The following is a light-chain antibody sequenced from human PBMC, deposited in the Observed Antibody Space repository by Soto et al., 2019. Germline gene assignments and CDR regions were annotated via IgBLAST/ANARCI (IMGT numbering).Light chain of an antibody. CDR3: QTWGSGIVV. Sequence: QPVLTQSPSASASLGASVNLTCTLSSGHSNYAIAWHQQQSEKGPRYLMKLNSDGSHSKGDGIPDRFSGSSSGAERYLTISSLQSEDEADYYFQTWGSGIVVFGGGTKLTVL. CDR2: LNSDGSH. V-gene: IGLV4-69*01. CDR1: SGHSNYA. J-gene: IGLJ2*01.